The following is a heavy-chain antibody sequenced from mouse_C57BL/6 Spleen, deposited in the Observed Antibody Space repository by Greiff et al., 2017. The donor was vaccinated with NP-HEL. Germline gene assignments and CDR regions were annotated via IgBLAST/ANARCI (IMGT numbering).Heavy chain of an antibody. CDR3: ARVLLYYFDY. J-gene: IGHJ2*01. D-gene: IGHD2-10*01. Sequence: VQRVESGAELARPGASVKLSCKASGYTFTSYGISWVKQRTGQGLEWIGEIYPRSGNTYYNEKFKGKATLTADKSSSTAYMELRSLTSEDSAVYFCARVLLYYFDYWGQGTTLTVSS. V-gene: IGHV1-81*01. CDR1: GYTFTSYG. CDR2: IYPRSGNT.